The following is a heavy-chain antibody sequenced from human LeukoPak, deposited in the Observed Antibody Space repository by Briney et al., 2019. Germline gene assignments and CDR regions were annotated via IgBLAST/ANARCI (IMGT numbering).Heavy chain of an antibody. CDR2: IYTSGST. Sequence: TLSLTCTVSGGSISSGSYYWNWIRQPAGKGLEWIGRIYTSGSTNYNPSLMSRVTISVDTSRNQFSLKLSSVTAADTAVYYCARVPTTELGAGAFDIWGQGTTVTVSS. CDR3: ARVPTTELGAGAFDI. CDR1: GGSISSGSYY. J-gene: IGHJ3*02. D-gene: IGHD7-27*01. V-gene: IGHV4-61*02.